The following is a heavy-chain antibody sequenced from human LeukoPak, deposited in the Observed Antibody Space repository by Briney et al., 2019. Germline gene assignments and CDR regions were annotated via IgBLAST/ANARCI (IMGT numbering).Heavy chain of an antibody. D-gene: IGHD5-24*01. CDR1: GGTFSSYA. J-gene: IGHJ4*02. V-gene: IGHV1-69*13. CDR2: IIPIFGTA. Sequence: ASVKVSCKASGGTFSSYAISWVRQAPGQGLEWMGGIIPIFGTANYAQKFQGRVTITADESTSTAYMELSSLRSEDTAVYYCARGKGRWLQLYYFDYWGQGTLVTVSS. CDR3: ARGKGRWLQLYYFDY.